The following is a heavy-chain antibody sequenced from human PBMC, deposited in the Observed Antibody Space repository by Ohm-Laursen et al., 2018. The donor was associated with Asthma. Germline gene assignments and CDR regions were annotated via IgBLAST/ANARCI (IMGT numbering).Heavy chain of an antibody. V-gene: IGHV3-21*01. J-gene: IGHJ1*01. CDR2: ISTASSFI. CDR3: ARIGPEWELPGREYSLHH. D-gene: IGHD1-26*01. CDR1: GFTFNTFA. Sequence: SLRLSCAASGFTFNTFAINWVRQAPGKGLEWVASISTASSFIYYADSVRGRFTTSRDNARNSVYLQMNSLRAEDTALYYCARIGPEWELPGREYSLHHWGEGTLVTVSS.